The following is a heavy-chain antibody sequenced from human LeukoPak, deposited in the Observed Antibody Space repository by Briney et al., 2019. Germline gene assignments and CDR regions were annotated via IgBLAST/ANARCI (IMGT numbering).Heavy chain of an antibody. CDR3: ASRAVPSASFGYYYYMDV. CDR1: GFTFSSYW. V-gene: IGHV3-7*01. D-gene: IGHD2-2*01. Sequence: PGGSLRLSCAASGFTFSSYWMSWVRQAPGKGLEWVANIKQDGSEKYYVDSVKGRFTISRDNAMISLYLQMNSLRAEYTAVYYCASRAVPSASFGYYYYMDVWGKGTTVTVSS. J-gene: IGHJ6*03. CDR2: IKQDGSEK.